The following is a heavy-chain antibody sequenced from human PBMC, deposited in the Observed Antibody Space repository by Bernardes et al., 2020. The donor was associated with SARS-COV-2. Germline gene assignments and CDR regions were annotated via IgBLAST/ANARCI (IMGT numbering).Heavy chain of an antibody. J-gene: IGHJ6*02. CDR1: GFTFSNSG. CDR2: VSYDGSNK. V-gene: IGHV3-30*18. CDR3: AKVNERDGYNYWNLMDV. D-gene: IGHD5-12*01. Sequence: GGSLRLSCAASGFTFSNSGMHWVRQAPGKGLEWVAVVSYDGSNKYYADSVKGRFTISRDNSKNTLYLQMNSLRAEDTALYYCAKVNERDGYNYWNLMDVWGQGTTVTVSS.